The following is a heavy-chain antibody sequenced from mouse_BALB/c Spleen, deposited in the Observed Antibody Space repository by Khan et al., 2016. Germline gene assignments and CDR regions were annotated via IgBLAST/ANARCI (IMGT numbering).Heavy chain of an antibody. Sequence: QIQLVQSGPELKKPGETVKISCKASGYTFTNYGMNWVKQAPGKGLKWMGWINTYTGEPTYADDFKGRFALSLEASATKAYLQLNTLQHEDTATYFCAKHTVTDAYWGQGTLVTVSA. J-gene: IGHJ3*01. CDR1: GYTFTNYG. CDR3: AKHTVTDAY. CDR2: INTYTGEP. V-gene: IGHV9-3-1*01. D-gene: IGHD2-13*01.